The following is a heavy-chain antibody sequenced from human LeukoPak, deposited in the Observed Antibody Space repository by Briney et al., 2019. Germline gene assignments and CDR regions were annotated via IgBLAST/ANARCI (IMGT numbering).Heavy chain of an antibody. CDR2: IIPIFGTA. J-gene: IGHJ5*02. CDR3: ARLGPYYDSSGYGEYNWFDP. Sequence: ASVKVSCKASGGTFSSYAISWVRQAPGQGLEWMGGIIPIFGTADYAQKFQGRVTITADESTSTAYMELSSLRSEDTAVYYCARLGPYYDSSGYGEYNWFDPWGQGTLVTVSS. CDR1: GGTFSSYA. V-gene: IGHV1-69*13. D-gene: IGHD3-22*01.